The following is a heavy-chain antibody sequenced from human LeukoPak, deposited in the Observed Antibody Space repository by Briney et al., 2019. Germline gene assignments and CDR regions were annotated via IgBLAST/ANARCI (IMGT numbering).Heavy chain of an antibody. V-gene: IGHV4-39*01. CDR3: ATKRSGWYNYYYMDV. CDR1: GGSISNSSYY. D-gene: IGHD6-19*01. Sequence: PSETLSLTCTVSGGSISNSSYYWGWIRQPPGKGLEWIGSIYYRGSTDYNPSLKSRVTMYVDTSKNQFSLKLNSVTAADTSVYYCATKRSGWYNYYYMDVWGKGTTVTVSS. CDR2: IYYRGST. J-gene: IGHJ6*03.